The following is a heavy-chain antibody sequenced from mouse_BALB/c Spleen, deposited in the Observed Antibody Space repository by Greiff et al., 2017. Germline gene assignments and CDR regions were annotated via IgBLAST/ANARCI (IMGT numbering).Heavy chain of an antibody. CDR1: GFSLTSYG. Sequence: QVQLKESGPGLVAPSQSLSITCTVSGFSLTSYGVHWVRQPPGKGLEWLGVIWAGGSTNYNSALMSRLSISKDNSKSQVFLKMNSLQTDDTAMYYCAREEVYDGYPEIYYYAMDYWGQGTSVTVSS. J-gene: IGHJ4*01. CDR3: AREEVYDGYPEIYYYAMDY. D-gene: IGHD2-3*01. CDR2: IWAGGST. V-gene: IGHV2-9*02.